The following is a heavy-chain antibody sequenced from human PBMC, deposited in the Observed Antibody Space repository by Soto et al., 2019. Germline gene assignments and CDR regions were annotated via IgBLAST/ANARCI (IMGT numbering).Heavy chain of an antibody. CDR3: AGDRGYSYGY. V-gene: IGHV3-30*03. D-gene: IGHD5-18*01. CDR2: ISYDGSNK. CDR1: GFTFSSYG. J-gene: IGHJ4*02. Sequence: QVQLVESGGGVVQPGRSLRLSCAASGFTFSSYGMHWVRQAPGKGLEWVAVISYDGSNKYYADSVKGRFTISRDNSKNTLYLQMNSLRAEDTAVYYCAGDRGYSYGYWGQGTLVTVSS.